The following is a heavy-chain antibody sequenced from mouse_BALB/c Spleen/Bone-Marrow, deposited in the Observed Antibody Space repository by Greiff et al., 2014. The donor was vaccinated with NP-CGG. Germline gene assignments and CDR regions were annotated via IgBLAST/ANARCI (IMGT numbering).Heavy chain of an antibody. J-gene: IGHJ4*01. D-gene: IGHD3-1*01. CDR1: GFSLTGYG. CDR2: ICGDGST. Sequence: QVQLQQSGPGLVSPVQTLSFTCTVSGFSLTGYGVYWIRQPPGKGLEWLGMICGDGSTDYNSVLKSRMTISKDNSKRQVFSAMNRLQTYATAKYYCAKDEEEAGAGRYAMDYWGQGTSVTVSS. V-gene: IGHV2-6-7*01. CDR3: AKDEEEAGAGRYAMDY.